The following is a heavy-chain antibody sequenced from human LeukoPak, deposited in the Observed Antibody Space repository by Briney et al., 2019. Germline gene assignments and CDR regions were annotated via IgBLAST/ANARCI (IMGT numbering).Heavy chain of an antibody. CDR3: AKDREYSYVYDAFDI. D-gene: IGHD3-16*01. Sequence: GGSLRLSCAASGFTFSNYAMSWVRQAPGKGLELVSGMSGSGGSTFYADSVQGRFTISRDNSKNTLYLQMNTLRAEDTAVYYCAKDREYSYVYDAFDIWGQGTLVTVSS. CDR2: MSGSGGST. CDR1: GFTFSNYA. V-gene: IGHV3-23*01. J-gene: IGHJ3*02.